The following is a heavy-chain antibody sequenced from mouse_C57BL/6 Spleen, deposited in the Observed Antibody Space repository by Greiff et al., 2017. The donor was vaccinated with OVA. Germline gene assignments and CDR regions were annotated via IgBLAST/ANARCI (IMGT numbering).Heavy chain of an antibody. CDR1: TSYD. CDR3: ARSTAQAYYFDY. D-gene: IGHD3-2*02. CDR2: IYPRDGST. J-gene: IGHJ2*01. Sequence: QVQLQQSGPELVKPGASVKLSFTSYDINWVKQRPGQGLEWIGWIYPRDGSTKYNEKFKGKATLTVDTSSSTAYMELHSLTSEDSAVYFCARSTAQAYYFDYWGQGTTLTVSS. V-gene: IGHV1-85*01.